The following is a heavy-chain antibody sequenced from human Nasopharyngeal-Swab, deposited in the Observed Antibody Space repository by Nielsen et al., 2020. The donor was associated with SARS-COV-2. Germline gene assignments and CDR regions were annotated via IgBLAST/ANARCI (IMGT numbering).Heavy chain of an antibody. D-gene: IGHD6-13*01. CDR3: AKDRYSWVAAAAPGVYFDY. Sequence: GESLKISCAASGFTFSSYAMSWVRQAPGKGLGWVSAISGSGGSTYYADSVKGRFTISRDNSKNTLYLQMNSLRAEDTAVYYCAKDRYSWVAAAAPGVYFDYWGQGTLVTVSS. CDR2: ISGSGGST. J-gene: IGHJ4*02. CDR1: GFTFSSYA. V-gene: IGHV3-23*01.